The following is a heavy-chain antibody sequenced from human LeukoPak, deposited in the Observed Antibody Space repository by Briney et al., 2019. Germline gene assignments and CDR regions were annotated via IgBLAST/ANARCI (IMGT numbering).Heavy chain of an antibody. CDR3: AKDAHGYSYGPYYFDY. D-gene: IGHD5-18*01. Sequence: PGGSLRLSCAASGFTFDDYAMHWVRQAPGKGLEWVSGISWNSGSIGYADSVKGRFTISRDNAKNSLYLQVNSLRAEDTALYYCAKDAHGYSYGPYYFDYWGQGTLVTVSS. J-gene: IGHJ4*02. CDR1: GFTFDDYA. CDR2: ISWNSGSI. V-gene: IGHV3-9*01.